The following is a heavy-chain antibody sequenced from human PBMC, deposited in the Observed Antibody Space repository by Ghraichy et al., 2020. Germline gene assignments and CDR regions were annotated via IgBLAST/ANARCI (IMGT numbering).Heavy chain of an antibody. CDR1: GGSITSGGDY. CDR2: IYYRGST. CDR3: ARERNSEFYTDFYSHNYSYFDI. Sequence: SQTLSLTCTVSGGSITSGGDYWNWIRQHPGKGLEWIGYIYYRGSTYYNPSLKSRATISVDTSTDQFSLKLTSVSAADTAVYYCARERNSEFYTDFYSHNYSYFDIWSRGTLVTVSS. J-gene: IGHJ2*01. D-gene: IGHD3/OR15-3a*01. V-gene: IGHV4-31*03.